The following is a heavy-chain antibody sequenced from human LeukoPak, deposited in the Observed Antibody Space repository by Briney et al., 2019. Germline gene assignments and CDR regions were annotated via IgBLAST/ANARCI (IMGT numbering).Heavy chain of an antibody. D-gene: IGHD3-16*02. CDR3: ARDGQLYYDYVWGSYLDY. CDR1: GFTFSSYA. Sequence: GGSLRLSCAASGFTFSSYAMHWVRQAPDKGLEWVAVISYDGSNKYYADSVKGRFTISRDNSKNTLYLQMNSLRADDTAVYYCARDGQLYYDYVWGSYLDYWGQGTLVTVSS. CDR2: ISYDGSNK. J-gene: IGHJ4*02. V-gene: IGHV3-30-3*01.